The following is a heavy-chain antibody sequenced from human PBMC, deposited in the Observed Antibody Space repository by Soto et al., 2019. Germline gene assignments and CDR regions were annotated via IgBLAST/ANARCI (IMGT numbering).Heavy chain of an antibody. Sequence: GGSLRLSCSASGFTFSTYAMHWVRQTPGKGLGSVSGISFSGGSTDYADSVKGRFTISRDNSKNTLYLQMSSLRAEDTAVYYCVKDVRPTYFFEYWGQGTLVTVSS. V-gene: IGHV3-64D*06. J-gene: IGHJ4*02. CDR3: VKDVRPTYFFEY. CDR2: ISFSGGST. CDR1: GFTFSTYA.